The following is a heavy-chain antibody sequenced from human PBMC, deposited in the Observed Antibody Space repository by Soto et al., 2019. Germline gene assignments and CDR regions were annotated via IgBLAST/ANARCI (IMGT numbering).Heavy chain of an antibody. Sequence: GSLGLSCAGSGFAFSVSTIHWVRQASGKGLEWVGRIRSKANSYAKAYAAAVKGRFIVSRDDSKTTPYLQMDSLKIEDTAMYYCVRENYFSYHGMDVWGQGTPVTVSS. D-gene: IGHD1-26*01. CDR3: VRENYFSYHGMDV. CDR2: IRSKANSYAK. V-gene: IGHV3-73*01. J-gene: IGHJ6*02. CDR1: GFAFSVST.